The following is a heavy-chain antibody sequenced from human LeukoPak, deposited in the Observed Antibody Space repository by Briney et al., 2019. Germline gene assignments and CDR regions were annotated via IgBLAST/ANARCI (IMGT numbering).Heavy chain of an antibody. Sequence: GGSLRLSCAASGFTVSSNYMSWVRRAPGKGLEWVSVIYSGGSTYYADSVKGRFTISRDNSKNTLYLQMNSLRAEDTAVYHCARARDCSGGSCYSDYWGQGTLVTVSS. CDR1: GFTVSSNY. CDR2: IYSGGST. CDR3: ARARDCSGGSCYSDY. D-gene: IGHD2-15*01. V-gene: IGHV3-66*01. J-gene: IGHJ4*02.